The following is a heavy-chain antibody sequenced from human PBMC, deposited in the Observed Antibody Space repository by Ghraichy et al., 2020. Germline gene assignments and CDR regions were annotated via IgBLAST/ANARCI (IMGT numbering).Heavy chain of an antibody. CDR1: GGSISSGGYS. Sequence: SETLSLTCAVSGGSISSGGYSWSWIRQPPGKGLEWIGYIYYSGSTYYNPSLKSRVTISVDTSKNQFSLKLSSVTAADTAVYYCARDSTSGYYYYYGMDVWGHGTTVTVSS. D-gene: IGHD2-2*01. CDR3: ARDSTSGYYYYYGMDV. CDR2: IYYSGST. V-gene: IGHV4-30-4*07. J-gene: IGHJ6*02.